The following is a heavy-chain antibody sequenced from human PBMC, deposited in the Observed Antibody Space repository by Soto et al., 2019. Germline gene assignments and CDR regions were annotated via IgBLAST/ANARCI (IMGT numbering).Heavy chain of an antibody. V-gene: IGHV1-3*01. CDR3: ARAKILLWFGEFIDY. Sequence: ASVKVSCKASGYTFTSYAMHWVRQATGQRLEWMGWINAGNGNTKYSQKFQGRVTITRDTSASTAYMELSSLRSEDTAVYYCARAKILLWFGEFIDYWGQGTLVTVSS. J-gene: IGHJ4*02. D-gene: IGHD3-10*01. CDR2: INAGNGNT. CDR1: GYTFTSYA.